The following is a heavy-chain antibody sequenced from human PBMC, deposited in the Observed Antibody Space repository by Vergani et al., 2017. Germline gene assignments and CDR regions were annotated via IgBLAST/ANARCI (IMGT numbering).Heavy chain of an antibody. Sequence: QVQLQQWGPGLLKPSETLSLTCAVYGGSLSGYYWSWIRLAPGKGLEWIGEINHSGTINYNPTLNSPFNVSIDTSRDHFSLKLRSVSAADTAVYFCARRAERWETLLRDDLDVWGQGTFVTVSP. J-gene: IGHJ3*01. CDR1: GGSLSGYY. D-gene: IGHD1-26*01. CDR3: ARRAERWETLLRDDLDV. CDR2: INHSGTI. V-gene: IGHV4-34*01.